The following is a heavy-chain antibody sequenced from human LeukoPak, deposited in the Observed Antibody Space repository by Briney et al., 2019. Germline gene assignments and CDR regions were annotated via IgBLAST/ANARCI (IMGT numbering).Heavy chain of an antibody. CDR1: GFTFSKYW. CDR3: ATYTQYFGAPGTDY. Sequence: GGSLRLSCTVSGFTFSKYWMRCVRQAPGKGLEWVASIDKDGSEKRYVESVKGRFTISRDNARNSVYLQMTSLGAEDTAVYYCATYTQYFGAPGTDYWGQGTLVTVSS. J-gene: IGHJ4*02. V-gene: IGHV3-7*01. CDR2: IDKDGSEK. D-gene: IGHD3-10*01.